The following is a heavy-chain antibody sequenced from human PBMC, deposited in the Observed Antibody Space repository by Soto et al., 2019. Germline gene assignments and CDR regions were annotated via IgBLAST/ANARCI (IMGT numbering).Heavy chain of an antibody. CDR3: AIIGGDYGSNNWIDP. CDR1: GDSIRRNY. V-gene: IGHV4-59*01. D-gene: IGHD4-17*01. Sequence: SETLSLTCTVSGDSIRRNYWTWIRQSPGKGLEWIGHIYYSGSTKYNPSLKSRVLISIDTSKNQFSLRLTSVTAADTATYYCAIIGGDYGSNNWIDPWGQGALVTVS. J-gene: IGHJ5*02. CDR2: IYYSGST.